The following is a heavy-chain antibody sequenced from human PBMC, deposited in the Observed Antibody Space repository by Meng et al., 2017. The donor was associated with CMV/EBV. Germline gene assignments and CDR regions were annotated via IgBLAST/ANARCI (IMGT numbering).Heavy chain of an antibody. J-gene: IGHJ4*02. CDR2: IYGSGKT. CDR1: GFSVSSNY. Sequence: GGGLVRPGGSLRPSCTASGFSVSSNYMRWVRQAPGKGLEWVSIIYGSGKTYYGDSVKGRLTISRDNFRNTLYFQKISMRAEDTAVYYCAREIPQEWAYWGQGTLVTVSS. D-gene: IGHD2-21*01. CDR3: AREIPQEWAY. V-gene: IGHV3-66*01.